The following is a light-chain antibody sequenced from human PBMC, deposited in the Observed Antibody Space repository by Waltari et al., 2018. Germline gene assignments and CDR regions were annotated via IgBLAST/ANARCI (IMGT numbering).Light chain of an antibody. V-gene: IGKV3-15*01. Sequence: EIVMTQSPATLSVSPGETVTLSCSASQSVSRNLAWYQQQRPGQAPRLIIHGASTRATGIPVRFSGSGSGTDFTLTISSLQSEDYAVYYCQQYYDWPPYTFGQGTKVEIK. CDR3: QQYYDWPPYT. CDR2: GAS. J-gene: IGKJ2*01. CDR1: QSVSRN.